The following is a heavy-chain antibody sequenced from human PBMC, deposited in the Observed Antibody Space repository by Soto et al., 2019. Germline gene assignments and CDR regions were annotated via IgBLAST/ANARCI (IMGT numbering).Heavy chain of an antibody. V-gene: IGHV1-18*04. CDR3: ARDTRVGIVVVPAAPYYYYGMDV. CDR1: VYTFTSYG. Sequence: XSVKVYCKASVYTFTSYGISWVRQATGQGLEWVGWISAYNGNTNYAQKLQGRVTMTTDTSTSTAYMELRSLRSDDTAVYYCARDTRVGIVVVPAAPYYYYGMDVWGQGNTVTVSS. CDR2: ISAYNGNT. J-gene: IGHJ6*02. D-gene: IGHD2-2*01.